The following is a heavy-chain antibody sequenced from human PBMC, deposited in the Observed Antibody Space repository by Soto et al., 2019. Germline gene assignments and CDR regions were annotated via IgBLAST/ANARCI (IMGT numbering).Heavy chain of an antibody. Sequence: PSQTLSLTCAISGDSVSSNSAAWNWIRQSPSRGLEWLGRTYYRSKWYNDYAVSVKSRITINPDTSKNQFSLQLNSVTPEDTAVYYCARDDASGWSRRYYYGMVVWGQRTTVTVSS. D-gene: IGHD6-19*01. CDR1: GDSVSSNSAA. V-gene: IGHV6-1*01. J-gene: IGHJ6*02. CDR3: ARDDASGWSRRYYYGMVV. CDR2: TYYRSKWYN.